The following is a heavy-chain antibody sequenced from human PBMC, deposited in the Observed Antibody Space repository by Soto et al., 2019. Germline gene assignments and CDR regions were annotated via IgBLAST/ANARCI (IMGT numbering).Heavy chain of an antibody. D-gene: IGHD3-10*01. J-gene: IGHJ3*01. Sequence: QVLLVQSGTEVKKPGSSVKVSFQASGGTSSDYALTWVRQAPGQGLEWMGGILPIFGTANYAQRFQGRVSSTEDESSITADMELSSVKFEDTAVYYCAGSFKYGSGTFDALDVWGNGTMVMVSS. V-gene: IGHV1-69*01. CDR1: GGTSSDYA. CDR2: ILPIFGTA. CDR3: AGSFKYGSGTFDALDV.